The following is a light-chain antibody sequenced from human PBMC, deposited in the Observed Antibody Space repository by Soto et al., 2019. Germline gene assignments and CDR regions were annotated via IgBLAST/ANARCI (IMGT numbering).Light chain of an antibody. Sequence: QSVLTQPASVSGSPGQSITISCTGTSSDVGGYNYVSWYQHHPGKAPKLMIYDVSNRPSGVSNRFSGSKSGDTASLTISGLQAEDEADYYCSSYTSSSTEVFGTGTKLT. CDR3: SSYTSSSTEV. CDR2: DVS. CDR1: SSDVGGYNY. V-gene: IGLV2-14*03. J-gene: IGLJ1*01.